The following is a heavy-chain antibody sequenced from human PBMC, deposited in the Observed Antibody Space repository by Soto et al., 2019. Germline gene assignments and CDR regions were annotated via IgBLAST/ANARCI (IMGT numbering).Heavy chain of an antibody. J-gene: IGHJ6*02. Sequence: QVQLVQSGAEVKKPGASVKVSCKASGYTFTSYGISWVRQAPGQGLEWMGWISAYNGNTHYAQKLHGRGTMTTDTSTSTAYMELRSLRSDDTAVYYCASYVGATSYYYYGMDVWGQGTTVTVSS. D-gene: IGHD1-26*01. CDR3: ASYVGATSYYYYGMDV. V-gene: IGHV1-18*01. CDR1: GYTFTSYG. CDR2: ISAYNGNT.